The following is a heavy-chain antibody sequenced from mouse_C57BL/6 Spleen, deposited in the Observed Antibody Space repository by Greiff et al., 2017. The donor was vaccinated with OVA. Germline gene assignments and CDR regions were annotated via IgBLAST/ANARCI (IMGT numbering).Heavy chain of an antibody. CDR1: GYTFTDYY. Sequence: EVQLQQSGPELVKPGASVKISCKASGYTFTDYYMNWVKQSHGKSLEWIGDINPNNGGTSYNQKFKGKATLTVDKSSSTAYMELRSLTSEDSAVYYCARGHSNYGGFAYWGQGTLVTVSA. J-gene: IGHJ3*01. CDR3: ARGHSNYGGFAY. D-gene: IGHD2-5*01. CDR2: INPNNGGT. V-gene: IGHV1-26*01.